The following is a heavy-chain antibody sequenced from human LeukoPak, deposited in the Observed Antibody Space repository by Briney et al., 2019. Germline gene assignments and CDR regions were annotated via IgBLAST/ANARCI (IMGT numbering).Heavy chain of an antibody. J-gene: IGHJ6*03. D-gene: IGHD2-21*02. Sequence: PGGSLRLSCAASGFTLSSYWMSWVRQAPGKGLEWVSAISGSGGSTYYADSVKGRFTISRDNSKNTLYLQMNSLRAEDTAVYYCAKVRGSLLFHYYYYMDVWGKGTTVTVSS. CDR3: AKVRGSLLFHYYYYMDV. V-gene: IGHV3-23*01. CDR1: GFTLSSYW. CDR2: ISGSGGST.